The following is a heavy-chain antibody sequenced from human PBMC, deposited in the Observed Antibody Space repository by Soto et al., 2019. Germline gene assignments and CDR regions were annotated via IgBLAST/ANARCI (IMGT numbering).Heavy chain of an antibody. D-gene: IGHD3-22*01. CDR3: AKPGDYYDSSGYPDY. J-gene: IGHJ4*02. V-gene: IGHV3-30*18. CDR2: ISYDGSNK. CDR1: GFTFSSYA. Sequence: GGSLRLSCAASGFTFSSYAMHWVRQAPGKGLEWVAVISYDGSNKYYADSVKGRFTISRDNSKNTLYLQMNSLRAEDTAVYYCAKPGDYYDSSGYPDYWGQGTLVTVSS.